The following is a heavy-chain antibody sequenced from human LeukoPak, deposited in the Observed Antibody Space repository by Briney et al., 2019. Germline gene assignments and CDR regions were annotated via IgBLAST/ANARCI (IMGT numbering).Heavy chain of an antibody. J-gene: IGHJ4*02. D-gene: IGHD4-23*01. CDR2: ISGSGTRT. V-gene: IGHV3-23*01. CDR3: AKEETRAYGGD. CDR1: GFTFSSYA. Sequence: QAGASLRLSCAASGFTFSSYAMSWVRQAPGKGLEWVSAISGSGTRTYYADSVKGRFTISRDNSKNTLYLQMNSLRAEDTAVYYCAKEETRAYGGDCGQGTLVTVSS.